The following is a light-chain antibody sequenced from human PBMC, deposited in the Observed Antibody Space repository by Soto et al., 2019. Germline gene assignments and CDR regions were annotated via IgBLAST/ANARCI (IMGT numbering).Light chain of an antibody. V-gene: IGKV3-20*01. CDR1: QSVRSSY. Sequence: EIVLTQSPATLSLCPGERATLSCRASQSVRSSYLGWYQQKPGQAPRLIIYDASIRATGIPDRLSGSGSGTDLTLTISSLEPEDFAVYHCQKYGSSPLTCGGGTKVDIK. CDR2: DAS. CDR3: QKYGSSPLT. J-gene: IGKJ4*01.